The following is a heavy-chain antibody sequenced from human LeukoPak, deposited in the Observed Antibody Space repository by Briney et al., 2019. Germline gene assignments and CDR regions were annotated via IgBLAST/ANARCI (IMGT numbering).Heavy chain of an antibody. J-gene: IGHJ4*02. CDR2: IIPIFGTA. CDR1: GYTFTSYG. CDR3: AREYYGSGSYYRGY. V-gene: IGHV1-69*05. D-gene: IGHD3-10*01. Sequence: ASVKVSCKASGYTFTSYGISWVRQAPGQGLEWMGRIIPIFGTANYAQKFQGRVTITTDESTSTAYMELSSLRSEDTAVYYCAREYYGSGSYYRGYWGQGTLVTVSS.